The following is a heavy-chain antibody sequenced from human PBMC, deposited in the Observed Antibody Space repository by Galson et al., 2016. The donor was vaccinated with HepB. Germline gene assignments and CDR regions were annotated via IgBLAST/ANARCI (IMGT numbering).Heavy chain of an antibody. CDR1: GGSISSGGYY. J-gene: IGHJ6*03. CDR2: IYYSGST. Sequence: TLSLTCTVSGGSISSGGYYWSWIRQHPGKGLERIGYIYYSGSTYYNPSLKSRVTISVDTSKNQFSLKLNSVTAADTAVYYGARAPNYYYYYYMDVWGKGTTVTVSS. V-gene: IGHV4-31*03. CDR3: ARAPNYYYYYYMDV.